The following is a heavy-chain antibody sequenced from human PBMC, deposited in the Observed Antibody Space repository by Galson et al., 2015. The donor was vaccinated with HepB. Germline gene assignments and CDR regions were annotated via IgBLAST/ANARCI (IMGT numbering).Heavy chain of an antibody. Sequence: SLRLSCAASGLTLSSEGMHWVRQAPGKGLEWIAFISYGGNNKYYADSVKGRFTISKDNYKNTLYLHMNSLRDEDTAVYFCAKGRAIGWYYFECWGPGTLVTVSS. CDR1: GLTLSSEG. J-gene: IGHJ4*02. CDR2: ISYGGNNK. CDR3: AKGRAIGWYYFEC. D-gene: IGHD6-19*01. V-gene: IGHV3-30*18.